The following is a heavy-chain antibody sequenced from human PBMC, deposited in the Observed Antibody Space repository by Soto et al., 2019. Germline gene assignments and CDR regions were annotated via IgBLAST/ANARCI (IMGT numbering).Heavy chain of an antibody. CDR3: ARGRRNFLSGYDSAFDY. V-gene: IGHV4-59*01. CDR1: GGYISTYY. CDR2: IYYTGST. Sequence: QVQLQESGPGLVKPSETLSLTCTVSGGYISTYYWSWIRQPPGKGLEWIGNIYYTGSTNYNPSLKSRVTISVDTSKNQFSLKLTSVTAAYTAVYYCARGRRNFLSGYDSAFDYWGQGTLVTVSS. J-gene: IGHJ4*02. D-gene: IGHD5-12*01.